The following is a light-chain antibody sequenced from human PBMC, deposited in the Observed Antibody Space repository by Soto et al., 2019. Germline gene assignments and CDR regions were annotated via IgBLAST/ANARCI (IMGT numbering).Light chain of an antibody. J-gene: IGLJ3*02. V-gene: IGLV2-23*02. CDR1: SVDIGNFNL. CDR3: CSYAGSRWM. Sequence: QSALTQPASVSGSPGQSITVSCTGSSVDIGNFNLVSWYQQYPGKAPKLILYEVNKRPLGVSDRFSGSKSGNTASLTISGLQAEDEADYHCCSYAGSRWMFGGGTKVTVL. CDR2: EVN.